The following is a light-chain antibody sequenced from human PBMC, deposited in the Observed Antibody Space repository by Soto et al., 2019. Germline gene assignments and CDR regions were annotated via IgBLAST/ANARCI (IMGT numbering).Light chain of an antibody. CDR3: QQSSSTPYI. CDR2: GAS. V-gene: IGKV1-39*01. J-gene: IGKJ2*01. CDR1: QTINNF. Sequence: DIQMTQSPSSLSASVGDRVTITCRASQTINNFLSWYQQKPGKPPTILIYGASRLQSGVPSRFSGGGSGTDFILTISGLQAEDFASYFCQQSSSTPYIFGQGTTLEVK.